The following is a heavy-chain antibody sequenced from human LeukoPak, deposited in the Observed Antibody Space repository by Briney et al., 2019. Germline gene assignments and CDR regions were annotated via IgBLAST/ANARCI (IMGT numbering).Heavy chain of an antibody. Sequence: GGSLRLSCAASGFTVSSNYMSWVRQAPGKGLEWVSAIYSGGSTYYADSVKGRFTISRDNSKNTLYLQMNSLRAEDTAVYYCARAETTGAFDIWGQGTMVTVSS. V-gene: IGHV3-53*01. J-gene: IGHJ3*02. CDR2: IYSGGST. CDR1: GFTVSSNY. CDR3: ARAETTGAFDI. D-gene: IGHD4-17*01.